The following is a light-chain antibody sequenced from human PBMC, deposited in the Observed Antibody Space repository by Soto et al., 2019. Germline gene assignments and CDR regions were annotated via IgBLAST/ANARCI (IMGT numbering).Light chain of an antibody. J-gene: IGKJ2*01. CDR3: HQYSTYSLYT. V-gene: IGKV1-5*01. CDR2: DAS. CDR1: QSITKW. Sequence: DIQMTQSPSTLSSSIGERVTITCRASQSITKWLAWYQQKPGRAPKVLISDASYLESGVPSRFSGSGSETEFSITISSLLQDDFATFYYHQYSTYSLYTFGQGTKVEIK.